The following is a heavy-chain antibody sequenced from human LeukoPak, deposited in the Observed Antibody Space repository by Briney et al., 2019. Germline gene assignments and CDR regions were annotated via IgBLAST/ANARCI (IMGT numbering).Heavy chain of an antibody. CDR3: ARGDYYGSGAFDP. V-gene: IGHV4-39*07. CDR1: GGSTSTSNYY. Sequence: SETLSLTCTISGGSTSTSNYYWGWIRQPPGKGLEWIGNIFYSGNTFYNPSLKSRVTISLDTSETQFSLKLSSVTAADTAVYYCARGDYYGSGAFDPWGQGTLVTVSS. CDR2: IFYSGNT. D-gene: IGHD3-10*01. J-gene: IGHJ5*02.